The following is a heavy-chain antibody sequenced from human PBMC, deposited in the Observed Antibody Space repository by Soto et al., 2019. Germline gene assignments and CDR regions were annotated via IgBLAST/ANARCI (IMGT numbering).Heavy chain of an antibody. V-gene: IGHV1-18*01. D-gene: IGHD3-3*01. CDR1: GYTFTSYG. CDR2: ISAYNGNT. Sequence: QVQLVQSGAEVKKPGASVKVSCKASGYTFTSYGISWVRQAPGQGLEWMGWISAYNGNTNYAQKLQGRVTMTTDTSTSTAYMELRSLRSDDTAVYYCARDSRYYDFWSEIIDDYYYYYMDVWGKGTTVTVSS. J-gene: IGHJ6*03. CDR3: ARDSRYYDFWSEIIDDYYYYYMDV.